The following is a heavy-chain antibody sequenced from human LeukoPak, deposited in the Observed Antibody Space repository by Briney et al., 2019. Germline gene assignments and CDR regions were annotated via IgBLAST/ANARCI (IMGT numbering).Heavy chain of an antibody. CDR2: ISYDGSNK. CDR3: AKDQDYGDYSFDY. J-gene: IGHJ4*02. CDR1: GFTFSSYG. V-gene: IGHV3-30*18. D-gene: IGHD4-17*01. Sequence: PGRSLRLSCAASGFTFSSYGMHWVRQAPGKGLEGVAVISYDGSNKYYADSVKGRFTISRDNSKNTLYLQMNSLRAEDTAVYYCAKDQDYGDYSFDYWGQGTLVTVSS.